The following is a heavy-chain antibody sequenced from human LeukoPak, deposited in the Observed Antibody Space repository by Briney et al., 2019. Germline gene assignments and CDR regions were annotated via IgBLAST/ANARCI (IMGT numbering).Heavy chain of an antibody. D-gene: IGHD3-22*01. J-gene: IGHJ4*02. CDR2: ISGSGGST. CDR3: AKERPSYYDSSGYYPYYFDY. V-gene: IGHV3-23*01. CDR1: GFSFSSYA. Sequence: GGSLRLSCAASGFSFSSYAMSWVRQAPGKGLEWVSAISGSGGSTYYADSVKGRFTISRDNSKNTLYLQTNSLRAEDTAVYYYAKERPSYYDSSGYYPYYFDYWGQGTLVTVSS.